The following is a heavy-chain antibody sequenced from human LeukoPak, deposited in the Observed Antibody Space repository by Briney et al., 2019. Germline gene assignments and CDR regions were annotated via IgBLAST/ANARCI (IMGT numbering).Heavy chain of an antibody. V-gene: IGHV3-7*03. CDR1: GFTFSSYW. Sequence: GGSLRLSCAASGFTFSSYWMSWVRQAPGKGLEWVANIKQDGSEKYYVDSVKGRFTISRDNAKNSLYLQMNSLRAEDTAVYYCARGYYDSSGYYYLFDYWGQGTLVTVSS. CDR2: IKQDGSEK. J-gene: IGHJ4*02. D-gene: IGHD3-22*01. CDR3: ARGYYDSSGYYYLFDY.